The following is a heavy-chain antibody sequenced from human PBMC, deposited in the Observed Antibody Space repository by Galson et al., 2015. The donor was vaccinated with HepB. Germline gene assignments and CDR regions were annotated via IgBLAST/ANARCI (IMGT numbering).Heavy chain of an antibody. D-gene: IGHD2-8*01. CDR3: AREYAVKTRNLFDP. J-gene: IGHJ5*02. CDR1: GYRFTTYG. V-gene: IGHV1-18*01. CDR2: TSTYNGNT. Sequence: SVKVSCKASGYRFTTYGINWVRQAPGQGLEWMGWTSTYNGNTKYAQKLQGRVTMTTDTSTNTAYMELRSLKSDDTAIYYCAREYAVKTRNLFDPWGQGTLVTVSS.